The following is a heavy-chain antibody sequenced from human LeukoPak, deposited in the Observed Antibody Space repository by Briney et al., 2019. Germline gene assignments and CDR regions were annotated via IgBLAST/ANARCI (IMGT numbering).Heavy chain of an antibody. D-gene: IGHD3-22*01. CDR1: GFTFSSYG. Sequence: GGSLRLSCAASGFTFSSYGMSWVRQAPGKGLEWVSAISGSGGSTYYADSVKGRFTISRDNSKNTLNLQMNSLRAEDTAVYYCAKDTQWLLRWDDAFDIWGQGTMVTVSS. CDR3: AKDTQWLLRWDDAFDI. J-gene: IGHJ3*02. CDR2: ISGSGGST. V-gene: IGHV3-23*01.